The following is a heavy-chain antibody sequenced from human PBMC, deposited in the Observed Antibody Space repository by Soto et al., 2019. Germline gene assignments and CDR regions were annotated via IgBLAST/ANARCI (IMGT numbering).Heavy chain of an antibody. Sequence: GGSLRLSCAASGFTFSIYAMSWVRQAPGKGLEWVSAFSGSGDSTFYADSVKGRFTVSRDNSKKTLYLQLNSLRDEDTAVYYCARDAGELPVVTVGVFVFWGRGTLVTVSS. V-gene: IGHV3-23*01. CDR2: FSGSGDST. CDR1: GFTFSIYA. CDR3: ARDAGELPVVTVGVFVF. D-gene: IGHD3-22*01. J-gene: IGHJ4*02.